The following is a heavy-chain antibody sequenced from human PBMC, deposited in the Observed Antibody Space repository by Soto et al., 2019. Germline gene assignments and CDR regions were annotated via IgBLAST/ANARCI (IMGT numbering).Heavy chain of an antibody. CDR3: ARARATIAAAAIFDG. Sequence: QVQLQESGPGLVKPSGTLSLTCAVSGGSISTSNWWSWVRQPPGKGLEWIGEVYRTGSNNYNPSPESRLTISVDKSKNQFSLKLTSVTAADTAVYYCARARATIAAAAIFDGWGQGTLVTVSS. CDR1: GGSISTSNW. J-gene: IGHJ4*02. D-gene: IGHD6-13*01. V-gene: IGHV4-4*02. CDR2: VYRTGSN.